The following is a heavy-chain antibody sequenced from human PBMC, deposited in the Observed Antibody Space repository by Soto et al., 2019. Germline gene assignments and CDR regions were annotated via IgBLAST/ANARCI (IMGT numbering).Heavy chain of an antibody. Sequence: QLQLQESGPGLVKPSETLSLTCTVSGDSIRNNIYYWGWIRQSPEKGLEWIGNIDYSGSTYYNPSLSGRVTISVDTSKNQFSLKLNSVTVADTAVYYCARSKRPGAGDHYALDIWGQGTLVTVSS. D-gene: IGHD7-27*01. CDR1: GDSIRNNIYY. V-gene: IGHV4-39*01. CDR2: IDYSGST. J-gene: IGHJ3*02. CDR3: ARSKRPGAGDHYALDI.